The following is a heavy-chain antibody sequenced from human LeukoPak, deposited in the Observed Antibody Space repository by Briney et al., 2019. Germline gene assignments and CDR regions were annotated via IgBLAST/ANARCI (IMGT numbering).Heavy chain of an antibody. CDR1: GFTFSSYA. D-gene: IGHD6-13*01. CDR2: ISSDGSNK. J-gene: IGHJ4*02. V-gene: IGHV3-30*04. CDR3: ARDQVSVAGTGIDY. Sequence: GGSLRLSCAASGFTFSSYAMHWVRQAPGKGLEWVAVISSDGSNKYYADSVKGRFTISRDNSKNMLYLQMNSLRAEDTAVYYCARDQVSVAGTGIDYWGQGTLVTVSS.